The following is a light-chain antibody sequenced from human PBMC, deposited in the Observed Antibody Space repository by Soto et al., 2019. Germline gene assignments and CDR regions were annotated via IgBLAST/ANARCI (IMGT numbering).Light chain of an antibody. J-gene: IGKJ2*01. CDR1: QGIGDT. Sequence: EIVMTQSPATLSVSPGEGATLSCRASQGIGDTLAWYQQKPGQTPRLLIYDTSRRATGIPDRFSGSGSGTDFTLTITRLEPEDFAVYYCQHYGASPKYTFGQGTKLEIK. CDR2: DTS. V-gene: IGKV3-20*01. CDR3: QHYGASPKYT.